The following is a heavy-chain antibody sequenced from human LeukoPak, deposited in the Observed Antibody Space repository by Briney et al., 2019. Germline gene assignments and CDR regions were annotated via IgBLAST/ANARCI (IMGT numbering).Heavy chain of an antibody. CDR1: GVTFDDYG. CDR2: ISWYSGGR. J-gene: IGHJ4*02. CDR3: AKDRSRTWIDFDY. V-gene: IGHV3-9*01. D-gene: IGHD2-2*03. Sequence: GGSLRLSCAASGVTFDDYGMHWVRQAPGTGLGLVSGISWYSGGRAYADSLKGRCVITTDNAKNSLYLQMHSLRAEDTALYYCAKDRSRTWIDFDYWGQGTLVTVSS.